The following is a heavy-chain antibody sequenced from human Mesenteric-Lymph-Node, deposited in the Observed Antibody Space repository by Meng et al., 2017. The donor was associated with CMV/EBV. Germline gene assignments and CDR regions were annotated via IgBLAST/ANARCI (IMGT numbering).Heavy chain of an antibody. D-gene: IGHD3-10*01. V-gene: IGHV3-21*01. CDR1: GFTVSDKY. Sequence: GESLKISCAASGFTVSDKYMSWVRQAPGKGLEWVSSITSGSGSYIYHADTVKGRFTISRDNAKNSLYLQMNSLRAEDTALYYCARDRGVTPGLPGAFHTWGQGTMVTVSS. CDR3: ARDRGVTPGLPGAFHT. J-gene: IGHJ3*02. CDR2: ITSGSGSYI.